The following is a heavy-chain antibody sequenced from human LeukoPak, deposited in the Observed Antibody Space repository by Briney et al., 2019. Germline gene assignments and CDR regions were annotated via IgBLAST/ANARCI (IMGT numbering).Heavy chain of an antibody. CDR2: ISASGGGT. V-gene: IGHV3-23*01. CDR3: AKWDENFYYMDV. Sequence: PGGSLRLSCAASRFTFNRYAMSWIRQPPGRGLEWVSSISASGGGTFYRSSVRGRFTISRDNSKDTVFLQMNGLRAEDTAIYFCAKWDENFYYMDVWGKGTTVTVSS. CDR1: RFTFNRYA. J-gene: IGHJ6*03. D-gene: IGHD1-26*01.